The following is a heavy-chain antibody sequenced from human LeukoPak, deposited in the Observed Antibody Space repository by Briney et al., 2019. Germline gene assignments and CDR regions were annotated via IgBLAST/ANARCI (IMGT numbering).Heavy chain of an antibody. J-gene: IGHJ6*02. Sequence: GGSLRLSCAGSGFSFSSYTRHWVRQAPGKGLEGVAIISYDGTNEYYADSVKGRFTISRDNSKNTLYLQVNSLRAEDTAAYYCARDIKWLGRYYYYGLDVWGQGTTVTVSS. D-gene: IGHD6-19*01. CDR3: ARDIKWLGRYYYYGLDV. CDR2: ISYDGTNE. V-gene: IGHV3-30*04. CDR1: GFSFSSYT.